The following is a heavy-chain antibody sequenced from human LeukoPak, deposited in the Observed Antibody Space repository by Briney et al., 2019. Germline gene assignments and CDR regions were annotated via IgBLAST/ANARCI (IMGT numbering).Heavy chain of an antibody. V-gene: IGHV3-74*01. J-gene: IGHJ5*02. CDR1: GFTFTSYW. CDR3: ARAAAYTRGNWFDP. D-gene: IGHD3-10*01. Sequence: GGSLRLSCAASGFTFTSYWMHWVHQAPGKGLVWVSRINSDGSSTSYADSVKGRFTISRDNAKNTLYLQMNSLRAEDTAVYYCARAAAYTRGNWFDPWGQGTLVTVSS. CDR2: INSDGSST.